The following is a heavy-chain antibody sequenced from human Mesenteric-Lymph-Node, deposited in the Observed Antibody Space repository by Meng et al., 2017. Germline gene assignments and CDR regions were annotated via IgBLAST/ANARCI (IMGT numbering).Heavy chain of an antibody. Sequence: GGSLRLSCTVSGYTFSREWMHWVRQGPGKGLEWVGRSRDKARSYTTEYAASVKGRFSISRDDSKNSLYLQMNSLTIEDTAVYYCAGGLSGSSSDGDYWGQGTLVTVSS. V-gene: IGHV3-72*01. D-gene: IGHD1-26*01. CDR2: SRDKARSYTT. J-gene: IGHJ4*02. CDR1: GYTFSREW. CDR3: AGGLSGSSSDGDY.